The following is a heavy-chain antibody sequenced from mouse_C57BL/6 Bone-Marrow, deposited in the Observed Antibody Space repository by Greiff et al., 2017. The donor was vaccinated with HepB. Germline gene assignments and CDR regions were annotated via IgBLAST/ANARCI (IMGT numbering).Heavy chain of an antibody. CDR3: TTYDYALEGYFDY. D-gene: IGHD2-4*01. J-gene: IGHJ2*01. Sequence: DVQLQESGAELVRPGASVKLSCTASGFNIKDYYMHWVKQRPEQGLEWIGRIDPEDGDTEYAPKFQGKATMTADTSSNTAYLQLSSLTSEDTAVYYCTTYDYALEGYFDYWGQGTTLTVSS. CDR2: IDPEDGDT. V-gene: IGHV14-1*01. CDR1: GFNIKDYY.